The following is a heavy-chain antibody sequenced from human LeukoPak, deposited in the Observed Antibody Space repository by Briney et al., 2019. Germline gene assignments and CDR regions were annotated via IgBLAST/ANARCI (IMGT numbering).Heavy chain of an antibody. Sequence: ASVRVSCKTSGYTLTAYYMHWVRQAPGQGLEWMGWINPINPNSDDIHYAQKFRGRVTMTRDTSISTAYVELSSLRADDTAVYYCARGGYSSSLYDYWGQGTLVTVSS. D-gene: IGHD6-13*01. CDR2: INPINPNSDDI. CDR1: GYTLTAYY. V-gene: IGHV1-2*02. CDR3: ARGGYSSSLYDY. J-gene: IGHJ4*02.